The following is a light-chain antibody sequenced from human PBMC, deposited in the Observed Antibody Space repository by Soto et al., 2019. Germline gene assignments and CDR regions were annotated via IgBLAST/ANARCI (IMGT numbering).Light chain of an antibody. J-gene: IGKJ1*01. CDR1: QSVSSN. V-gene: IGKV3D-15*01. Sequence: EIVMTQSPATLSVSPGERATLSCRASQSVSSNLAWYQQKPGQAPRLLIYGASSRATGIPDRFSGSGSGTDFTLTISSLQSEDFAVYYCQQYNNGWTFGQGTKVDI. CDR3: QQYNNGWT. CDR2: GAS.